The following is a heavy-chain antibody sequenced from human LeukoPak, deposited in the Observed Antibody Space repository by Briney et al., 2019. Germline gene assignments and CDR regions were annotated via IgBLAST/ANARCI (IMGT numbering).Heavy chain of an antibody. J-gene: IGHJ5*02. D-gene: IGHD3-10*01. CDR3: ARGRPVLLWFGEPSNWFDP. V-gene: IGHV4-34*01. CDR1: GGSFSGYY. Sequence: KASETLSLTCAVYGGSFSGYYWSWIRQPPGKGLEWIGEINHSGSTNYNPSLKSRVTISVDTSKNQFSLKLSSVTAADTAVYYCARGRPVLLWFGEPSNWFDPWGQGTLVTVS. CDR2: INHSGST.